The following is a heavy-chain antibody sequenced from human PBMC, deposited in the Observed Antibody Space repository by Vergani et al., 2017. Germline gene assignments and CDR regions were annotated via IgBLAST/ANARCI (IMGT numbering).Heavy chain of an antibody. V-gene: IGHV3-49*04. Sequence: EVHLVESGGGLVQPGRSLRLSCSGSGFTLGDYAMTWVRQAPGKGLEWVAFIWSKPYGGTTEYAASVKGRFTISRDDSKSIAYLQMSSLKAEDTAVYYCTGDRLGDSYAYVEYWGQGTLVTVS. CDR2: IWSKPYGGTT. CDR1: GFTLGDYA. J-gene: IGHJ4*02. CDR3: TGDRLGDSYAYVEY. D-gene: IGHD3-16*01.